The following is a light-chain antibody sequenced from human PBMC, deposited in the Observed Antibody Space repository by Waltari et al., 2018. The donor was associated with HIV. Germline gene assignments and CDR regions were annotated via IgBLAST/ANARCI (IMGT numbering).Light chain of an antibody. CDR3: LLSYSGARPAI. CDR2: DTN. J-gene: IGLJ2*01. V-gene: IGLV7-46*01. Sequence: QAVVTQEPALTVSPGGTVTLTCGSSSGPVTSGHYPHWFQQKPGQAPRALIYDTNNKHSWTPARFSGSLLGGKAALTLSGAQPEDEADYFCLLSYSGARPAIFGGGTKLSVL. CDR1: SGPVTSGHY.